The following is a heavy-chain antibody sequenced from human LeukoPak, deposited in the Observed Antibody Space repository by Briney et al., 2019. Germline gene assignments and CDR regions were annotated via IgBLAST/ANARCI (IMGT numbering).Heavy chain of an antibody. CDR1: GGSIRSHY. D-gene: IGHD3-22*01. V-gene: IGHV4-59*08. CDR3: ARTDSSGYFLFDY. CDR2: SHYSGST. J-gene: IGHJ4*02. Sequence: PSETLSLTCTVSGGSIRSHYWSWIRQPPGKGLEWIVNSHYSGSTNYNPSLKSRLTISVDSSKNQFSLKLRSVTAADTAVYYCARTDSSGYFLFDYWGQGTLVTVSS.